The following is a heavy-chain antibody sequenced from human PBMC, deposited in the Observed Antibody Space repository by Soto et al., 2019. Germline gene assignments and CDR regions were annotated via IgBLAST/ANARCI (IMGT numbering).Heavy chain of an antibody. D-gene: IGHD2-2*01. CDR2: IYPGDSDT. CDR3: ARLGQYCGTSTCRFDG. V-gene: IGHV5-51*01. Sequence: PGESLKISCKASGYSFSDYWIGWVRQMPGTGLEWMGSIYPGDSDTRYSPSFQGQVTISADKSISTAYLQWSSLKASDSAMYYCARLGQYCGTSTCRFDGWGQGTLVTVSS. CDR1: GYSFSDYW. J-gene: IGHJ4*02.